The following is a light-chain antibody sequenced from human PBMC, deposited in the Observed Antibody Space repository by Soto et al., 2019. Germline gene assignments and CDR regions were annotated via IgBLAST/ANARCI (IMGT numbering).Light chain of an antibody. J-gene: IGLJ3*02. CDR1: SSNIGAGYD. CDR3: QSYDSSLRGWV. Sequence: QSVLTQPPSGSGAPGPRVTISCTGSSSNIGAGYDAHWYQQLPGTAPKLLIYGNSNRPSGVPDRFSGYKSGTSAALPITGLQAEDEADYYCQSYDSSLRGWVFGGGTKLTVL. CDR2: GNS. V-gene: IGLV1-40*01.